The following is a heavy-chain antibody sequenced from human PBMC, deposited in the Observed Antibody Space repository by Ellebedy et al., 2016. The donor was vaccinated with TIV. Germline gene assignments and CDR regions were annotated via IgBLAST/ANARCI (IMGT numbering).Heavy chain of an antibody. CDR3: ATHVVAASWYFGL. Sequence: GGSLRLXCKGSGYSFTSYWIGWVRQMPGKGLEWMGIIYPGDSDARYSPSFQGQVTISADKSISTAYLQWNSLKASDTAMYYCATHVVAASWYFGLWGRGTLVTVSS. D-gene: IGHD2-15*01. CDR2: IYPGDSDA. CDR1: GYSFTSYW. J-gene: IGHJ2*01. V-gene: IGHV5-51*01.